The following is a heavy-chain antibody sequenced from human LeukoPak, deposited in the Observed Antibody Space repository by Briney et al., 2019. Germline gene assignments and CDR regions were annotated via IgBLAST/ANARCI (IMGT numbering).Heavy chain of an antibody. CDR2: ISSSSSYI. CDR3: ASPHGSGWGGIDY. CDR1: GFTFSSYS. J-gene: IGHJ4*02. D-gene: IGHD3-10*01. V-gene: IGHV3-21*01. Sequence: GGSLRLSCAASGFTFSSYSMNWVRQVPGKGLEWVSSISSSSSYIYYADSVKGRFTISRDNAKNSLYLQMNSLRAEDTAVYYCASPHGSGWGGIDYWGQGTLVTVSS.